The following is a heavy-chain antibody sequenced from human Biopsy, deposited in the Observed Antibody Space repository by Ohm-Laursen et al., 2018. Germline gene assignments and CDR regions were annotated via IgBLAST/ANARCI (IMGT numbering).Heavy chain of an antibody. D-gene: IGHD6-13*01. J-gene: IGHJ3*01. CDR2: INTSGGST. Sequence: GSLRLSCAASGFTFSSYAMTWVRQAPGKGLEWVSVINTSGGSTHYAVSVKGRFTISRDNAKNSLYLQMNSLRAEDTAVYYCTRDTTYYAGTTYYDALDVWGQGTTVTVSS. CDR3: TRDTTYYAGTTYYDALDV. V-gene: IGHV3-23*01. CDR1: GFTFSSYA.